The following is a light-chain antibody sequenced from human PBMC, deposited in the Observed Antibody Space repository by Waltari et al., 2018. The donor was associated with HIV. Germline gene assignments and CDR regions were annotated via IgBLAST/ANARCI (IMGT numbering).Light chain of an antibody. CDR1: KLGYKY. CDR3: QAWDSSTAA. J-gene: IGLJ2*01. Sequence: SYELTQPPSVSVSPGQTASITCSGDKLGYKYACWYQQKPGQSPVLVIYQDSKRPSGIPERFSGSNSGNTATLTISGTQAMDEADYYCQAWDSSTAAFGGGTKLTVL. CDR2: QDS. V-gene: IGLV3-1*01.